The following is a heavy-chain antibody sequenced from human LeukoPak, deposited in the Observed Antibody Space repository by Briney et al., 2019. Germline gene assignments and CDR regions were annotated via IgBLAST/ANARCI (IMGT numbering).Heavy chain of an antibody. Sequence: SETLSLTCAVYGGSFSGYYWSWMRQPPGKGVEWIGEINHSGSTNYNPSLKSRVTISVDTSKNQFSLKLSSMTAADTAVYYCARGRLPCSGGSCPLGYWGQGTLVTVSS. J-gene: IGHJ4*02. CDR2: INHSGST. D-gene: IGHD2-15*01. CDR1: GGSFSGYY. V-gene: IGHV4-34*01. CDR3: ARGRLPCSGGSCPLGY.